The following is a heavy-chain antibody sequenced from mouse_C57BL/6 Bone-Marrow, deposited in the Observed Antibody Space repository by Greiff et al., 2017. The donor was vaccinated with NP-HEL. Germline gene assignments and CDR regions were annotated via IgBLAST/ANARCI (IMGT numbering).Heavy chain of an antibody. CDR1: GFTFSSYA. CDR3: ARDSGRFAY. J-gene: IGHJ3*01. CDR2: ISDGGSYT. Sequence: EVQLVESGGGLVKPGGSLKLSCAASGFTFSSYAMSWVRQTPEKRLEWVATISDGGSYTYYPDNVKGRFTISRDNAKNNLYLQMSHLKSEDTAMYYCARDSGRFAYWGQGTLVTVSA. V-gene: IGHV5-4*01.